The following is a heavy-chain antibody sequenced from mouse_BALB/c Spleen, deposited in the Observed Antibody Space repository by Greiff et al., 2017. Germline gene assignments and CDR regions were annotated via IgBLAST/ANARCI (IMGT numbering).Heavy chain of an antibody. CDR3: ARTAGYGAYDGYGGYFDV. Sequence: QVTLKVSGPGILQPSQTLSLTCSFSGFSLSTSGMGVGWIRQPSGKGLEWLAHIWWDDVKRYNPALKSRLTISKATSSSQVFLKIASVDTAYTTTCYCARTAGYGAYDGYGGYFDVWGAGTTVTVSS. V-gene: IGHV8-8*01. CDR1: GFSLSTSGMG. J-gene: IGHJ1*01. D-gene: IGHD2-3*01. CDR2: IWWDDVK.